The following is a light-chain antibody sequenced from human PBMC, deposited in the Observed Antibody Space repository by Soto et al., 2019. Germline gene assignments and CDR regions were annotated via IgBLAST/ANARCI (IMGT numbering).Light chain of an antibody. CDR2: KAS. CDR1: QSISSW. CDR3: QHYTSY. J-gene: IGKJ2*01. Sequence: DIQMTQSPSTLSASVGDRVTITCRASQSISSWLAWYQQKPGKAPKLLIYKASSLESGVPSRFSGSGSGTEFTLTISSLQPDDFATYYCQHYTSYFGQGTKLEIK. V-gene: IGKV1-5*03.